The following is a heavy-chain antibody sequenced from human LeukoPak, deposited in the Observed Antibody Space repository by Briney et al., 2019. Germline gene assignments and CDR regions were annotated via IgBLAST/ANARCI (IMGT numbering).Heavy chain of an antibody. D-gene: IGHD6-13*01. J-gene: IGHJ4*02. CDR2: IKQDGSEK. CDR1: GYSFTNYW. Sequence: GESLKISCKGSGYSFTNYWIGWVRQAPGKGLEWVANIKQDGSEKYYVDSVKGRFTISRDNAKNSLYLQMNSLRAEDTAVYYCARGSSSWYGVDYWGQGTLVSVSS. CDR3: ARGSSSWYGVDY. V-gene: IGHV3-7*01.